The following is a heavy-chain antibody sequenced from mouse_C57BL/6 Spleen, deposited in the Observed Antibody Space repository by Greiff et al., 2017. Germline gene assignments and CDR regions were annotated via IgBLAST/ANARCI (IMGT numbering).Heavy chain of an antibody. D-gene: IGHD2-5*01. CDR2: INPNYGTT. V-gene: IGHV1-39*01. CDR3: TRSDYSNSCLAY. Sequence: VQLQQSGPELVKPGASVKISCKASGYSFTDYNMNWVKQSNGKSLEWIGVINPNYGTTSYNQKFKGTATLTVDHSSSTAYMQLNILTSEDSAVYCCTRSDYSNSCLAYWGQGTLVTVAA. CDR1: GYSFTDYN. J-gene: IGHJ3*01.